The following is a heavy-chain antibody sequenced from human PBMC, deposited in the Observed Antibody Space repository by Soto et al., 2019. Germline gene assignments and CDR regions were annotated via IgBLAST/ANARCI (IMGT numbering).Heavy chain of an antibody. CDR2: ISPSGGSI. V-gene: IGHV1-46*01. CDR3: ARDRGRGGSYYIYFYGMDV. D-gene: IGHD1-26*01. J-gene: IGHJ6*02. Sequence: QVQVVQSGAEVKKPGASVKVSCKASGYTFTTYYIHWVRQAPGQGLEWMGVISPSGGSINYAQKFQGRVTITRDTSTSTVYMELSSLRSEDTAVYYCARDRGRGGSYYIYFYGMDVWGQGNTVTVSS. CDR1: GYTFTTYY.